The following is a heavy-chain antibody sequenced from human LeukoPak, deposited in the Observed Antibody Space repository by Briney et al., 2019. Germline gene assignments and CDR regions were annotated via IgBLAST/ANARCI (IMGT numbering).Heavy chain of an antibody. CDR2: INPNSGGT. D-gene: IGHD3-16*01. CDR3: ARGPLLLRLGELTLTFDP. V-gene: IGHV1-2*04. Sequence: GASVKVSCKASGYTFTGYYMHWVRQAPGQGLEWMGWINPNSGGTNYAQKFQGWVTMTRDTSISTAYMELSRLRSDDTAVYYCARGPLLLRLGELTLTFDPWGQGTLVTVSS. J-gene: IGHJ5*02. CDR1: GYTFTGYY.